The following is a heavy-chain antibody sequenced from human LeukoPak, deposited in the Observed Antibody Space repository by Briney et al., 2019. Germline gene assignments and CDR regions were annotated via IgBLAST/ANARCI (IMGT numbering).Heavy chain of an antibody. CDR3: AREYSYDILTGYYEDPNDAFDI. CDR2: IYHSGST. V-gene: IGHV4-38-2*02. CDR1: GYSISSGYY. J-gene: IGHJ3*02. Sequence: SETLSLTCTVSGYSISSGYYWGWIRQPPGKGLEWIGSIYHSGSTYYNPSLKSRVTMSVDTSKNQFSLKLSSVTAADTAVYYCAREYSYDILTGYYEDPNDAFDIWGQGTMVTVSS. D-gene: IGHD3-9*01.